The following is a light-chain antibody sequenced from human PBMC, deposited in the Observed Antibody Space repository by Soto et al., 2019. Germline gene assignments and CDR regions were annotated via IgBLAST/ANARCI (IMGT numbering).Light chain of an antibody. CDR2: GNT. J-gene: IGLJ3*02. V-gene: IGLV1-40*01. Sequence: QSVLTQPPSVSGAPGQRVTISCTGTSSNTGAGYDVHWYQQLPGTAPKLLIYGNTKRPSGVPDRFSGSKSGTSASLAITGLQAEDEADYYCQSYDSSLSGSVFGGGTKLHVL. CDR3: QSYDSSLSGSV. CDR1: SSNTGAGYD.